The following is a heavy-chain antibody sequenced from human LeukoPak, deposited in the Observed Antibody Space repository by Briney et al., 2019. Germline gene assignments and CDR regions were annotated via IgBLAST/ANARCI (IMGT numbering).Heavy chain of an antibody. J-gene: IGHJ4*02. CDR3: ARVTGYMIEDYFDY. Sequence: PSETLSLTCTVSGGSISSYYWSWIRQPPGKGLEWIGYIYYSGSTNYNPSLKSRVTISVDTSKNQFSLRLRSVTAADTAMYYCARVTGYMIEDYFDYWGQGTLVTVSS. CDR1: GGSISSYY. V-gene: IGHV4-59*01. D-gene: IGHD3-22*01. CDR2: IYYSGST.